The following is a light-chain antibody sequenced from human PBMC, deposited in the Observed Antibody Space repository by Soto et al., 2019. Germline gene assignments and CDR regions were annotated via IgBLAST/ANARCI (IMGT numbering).Light chain of an antibody. CDR3: QQSYTSQWT. CDR2: WAS. V-gene: IGKV4-1*01. CDR1: QSVLYSSKNKNY. Sequence: DIVMTQSPDSLAVSLGERATINCKSSQSVLYSSKNKNYLAWYQQKPGQPPRLLIYWASTRESGVPDRFSGSGSVTNFTLTISSLQAEDVAVYYCQQSYTSQWTFGQGTKVEIK. J-gene: IGKJ1*01.